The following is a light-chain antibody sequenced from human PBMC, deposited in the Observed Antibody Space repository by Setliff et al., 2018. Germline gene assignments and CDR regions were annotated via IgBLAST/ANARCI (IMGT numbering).Light chain of an antibody. J-gene: IGLJ3*02. Sequence: QSVLTQPPSVSGAPGQRVTVSCTGNSSNIGAGYDVHWYQQVPGKAPKLLIYGNSNRPSGVPDRFSGSKSGTSASLAITGLQAEDEADYHCQSYDNSLSASVFGGGTQLTVL. V-gene: IGLV1-40*01. CDR2: GNS. CDR1: SSNIGAGYD. CDR3: QSYDNSLSASV.